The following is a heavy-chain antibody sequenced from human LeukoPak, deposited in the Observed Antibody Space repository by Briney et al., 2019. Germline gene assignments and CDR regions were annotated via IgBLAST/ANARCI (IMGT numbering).Heavy chain of an antibody. CDR2: ISWNSGSI. J-gene: IGHJ5*02. CDR3: AKGLNGDYATFDP. Sequence: GGSLRLSCAASGFTFSSYAMHWVRQAPGKGLEWVSGISWNSGSIGYADSVKGRFTISGDNAKNSLYLQMNSLRAEDTALYYCAKGLNGDYATFDPWGQGTLVTVSS. CDR1: GFTFSSYA. V-gene: IGHV3-9*01. D-gene: IGHD4-17*01.